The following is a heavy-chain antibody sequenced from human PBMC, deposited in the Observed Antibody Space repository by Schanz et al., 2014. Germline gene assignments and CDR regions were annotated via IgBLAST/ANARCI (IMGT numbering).Heavy chain of an antibody. CDR1: GFTFSSYA. V-gene: IGHV3-23*04. J-gene: IGHJ4*02. CDR2: ISHSGGSK. D-gene: IGHD2-2*01. CDR3: AKDLLYGAPMPLNHLDY. Sequence: EVQLVESGGGLVKPGGSLRLSCAASGFTFSSYAMTWVRQAPGKGLEWVSSISHSGGSKYYADSVKGRFTISRDNSKNTLYLQMNSLRAEDTAVYYCAKDLLYGAPMPLNHLDYWGQGTLVTVSS.